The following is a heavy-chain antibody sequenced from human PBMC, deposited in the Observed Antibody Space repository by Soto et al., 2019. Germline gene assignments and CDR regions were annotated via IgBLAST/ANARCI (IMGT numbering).Heavy chain of an antibody. CDR3: ARGVAGSAAAAGLAGFDYYYYGMDV. J-gene: IGHJ6*02. CDR1: GGTFSSYA. D-gene: IGHD6-19*01. CDR2: IIPIFGTA. Sequence: SVKVSCKASGGTFSSYAISWVRQAPGQGLEWMGGIIPIFGTANYAQKFQGRVTITADESTSTAYMELSSLRSEDTAVYYCARGVAGSAAAAGLAGFDYYYYGMDVWGQGTTVTVSS. V-gene: IGHV1-69*13.